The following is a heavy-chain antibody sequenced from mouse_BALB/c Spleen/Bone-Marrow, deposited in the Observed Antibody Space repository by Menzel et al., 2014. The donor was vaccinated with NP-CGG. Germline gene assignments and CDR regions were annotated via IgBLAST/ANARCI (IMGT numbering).Heavy chain of an antibody. Sequence: VKLQESGPGLVAPSQSLSITCTVSGFSLTSYGLHWVRQPPGKCLEWLGVIWAGGSTNYNSALMSRLSISKDNSKSQVFLKMNSLQTDDTAMYYCARDRGPPYWGQGTLVTVSA. J-gene: IGHJ3*01. CDR2: IWAGGST. V-gene: IGHV2-9*02. D-gene: IGHD3-3*01. CDR1: GFSLTSYG. CDR3: ARDRGPPY.